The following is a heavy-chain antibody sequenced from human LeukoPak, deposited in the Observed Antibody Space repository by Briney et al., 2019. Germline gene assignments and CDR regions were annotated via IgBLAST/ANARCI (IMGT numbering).Heavy chain of an antibody. CDR3: ATAYSSGRLDAFDI. CDR2: FDPEDGET. V-gene: IGHV1-24*01. D-gene: IGHD6-19*01. Sequence: ASVKVSCKVSGYTLTELSMHWVRQAPGKGLEWMGGFDPEDGETIYAQKFQGRVTMTEDTSTVTAYMELSSLRSEDTAVYYCATAYSSGRLDAFDIWGQGTMVTVSS. CDR1: GYTLTELS. J-gene: IGHJ3*02.